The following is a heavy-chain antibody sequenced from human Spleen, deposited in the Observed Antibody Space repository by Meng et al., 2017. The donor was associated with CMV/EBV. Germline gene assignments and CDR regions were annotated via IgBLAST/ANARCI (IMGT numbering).Heavy chain of an antibody. CDR1: GYSFTRYW. D-gene: IGHD6-6*01. CDR2: IYPGDSDT. CDR3: ARSEYSSSSPWGYYYGMDV. V-gene: IGHV5-51*01. Sequence: GESLKISCKGSGYSFTRYWIGWVRQMPGKGLEWMGIIYPGDSDTRYSPSFQGQVTISADKSISTAYLQWSSLKASDTAMCYCARSEYSSSSPWGYYYGMDVWGQSTTVTVSS. J-gene: IGHJ6*02.